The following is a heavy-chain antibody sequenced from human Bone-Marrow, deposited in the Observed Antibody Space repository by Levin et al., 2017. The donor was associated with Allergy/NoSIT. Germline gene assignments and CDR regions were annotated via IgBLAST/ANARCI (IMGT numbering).Heavy chain of an antibody. CDR3: AKPVFDFWSGYYYFSLDV. CDR1: GFTFYNHD. J-gene: IGHJ6*02. V-gene: IGHV3-30*18. CDR2: ISYNGGNK. D-gene: IGHD3-3*01. Sequence: PGGSLRLSCAASGFTFYNHDMVWVRQAPGKGLEWVAIISYNGGNKYYADSVRGRFTVSRDSSKNTLFLQMNSLRTDDTAVYYCAKPVFDFWSGYYYFSLDVWGHGTTVTVSS.